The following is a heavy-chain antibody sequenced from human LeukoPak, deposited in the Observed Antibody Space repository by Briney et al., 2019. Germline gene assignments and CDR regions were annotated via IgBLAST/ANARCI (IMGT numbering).Heavy chain of an antibody. V-gene: IGHV4-59*01. Sequence: SETLSLTCTVSGGSISSYYWSWIRQPPGKGLEWIGYIYYSGSTNYNPSLKSRVTISVDTSKNQFSLKLSSVTAADTAVYYCAIGGSGETDFYYYYGMDVWGQGTTVTVSS. CDR3: AIGGSGETDFYYYYGMDV. CDR2: IYYSGST. D-gene: IGHD6-19*01. J-gene: IGHJ6*02. CDR1: GGSISSYY.